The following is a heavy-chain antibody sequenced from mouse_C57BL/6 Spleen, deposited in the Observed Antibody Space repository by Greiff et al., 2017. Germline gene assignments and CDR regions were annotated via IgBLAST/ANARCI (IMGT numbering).Heavy chain of an antibody. V-gene: IGHV1-74*01. CDR1: GYTFTSYW. CDR3: AIGDYDEAMDY. J-gene: IGHJ4*01. CDR2: IHPSGSAT. Sequence: QVQLQQPGAELVKPGASVKVSCKASGYTFTSYWMHWVKQSPGQGLEWIGRIHPSGSATNYNQKFTGKATFTVDKSASTAYMKLSSLTSEDSAVYYWAIGDYDEAMDYWGQGTSVTVSS. D-gene: IGHD2-4*01.